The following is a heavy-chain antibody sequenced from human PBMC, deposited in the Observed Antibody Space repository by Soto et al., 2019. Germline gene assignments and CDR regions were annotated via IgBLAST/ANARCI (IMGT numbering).Heavy chain of an antibody. CDR3: AKPLQQWLLQGSGVDV. J-gene: IGHJ6*02. Sequence: GGSLRLSCAASGFSFSEYSMTWVRQAPGKGLQRVSAISGDTATTHYADSVKGRFTISRDNSRDTLYLQMNSLRVEDTAIYYCAKPLQQWLLQGSGVDVWDQGTTVTVSS. D-gene: IGHD6-19*01. CDR1: GFSFSEYS. V-gene: IGHV3-23*01. CDR2: ISGDTATT.